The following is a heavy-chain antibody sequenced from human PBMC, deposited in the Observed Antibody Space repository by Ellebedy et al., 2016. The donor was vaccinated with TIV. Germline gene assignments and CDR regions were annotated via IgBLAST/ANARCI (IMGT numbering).Heavy chain of an antibody. D-gene: IGHD2-8*01. CDR1: GGSFSGYY. V-gene: IGHV4-34*01. CDR3: ARTFSPHCSSGVCYMAYYFDY. CDR2: INHSGST. Sequence: SETLSLTCAVYGGSFSGYYWSWIRQPPGKGLEWIGEINHSGSTNCNPSLKSRVTISVDTSKNQFSLKLSSVTAADTAVYYCARTFSPHCSSGVCYMAYYFDYWGQGTLVTVSS. J-gene: IGHJ4*02.